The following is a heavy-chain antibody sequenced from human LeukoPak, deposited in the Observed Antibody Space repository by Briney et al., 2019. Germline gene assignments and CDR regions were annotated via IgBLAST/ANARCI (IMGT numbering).Heavy chain of an antibody. J-gene: IGHJ4*02. CDR3: ARQDYSNYVD. Sequence: ASVKVSCKASGYTFTSYYMHWVRQAPGQGLEWMGRINPSGGSTSYAQKFQGRVTMTRDTSTSTVYMELSSLRFEDTAVYYCARQDYSNYVDWGQGTLVTVSS. CDR1: GYTFTSYY. CDR2: INPSGGST. D-gene: IGHD4-11*01. V-gene: IGHV1-46*01.